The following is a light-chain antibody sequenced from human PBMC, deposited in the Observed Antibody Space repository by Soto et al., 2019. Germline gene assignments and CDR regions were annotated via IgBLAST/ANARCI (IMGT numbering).Light chain of an antibody. V-gene: IGKV3-20*01. CDR3: HHYGSSPPYT. Sequence: EIVLTQSPDTLSLSPGERATVSCRASQTVSNNYLAWYQQKPGQAPRLLLYGASTRPTGIPDRFSGSGSGTDSTLTISRLEPEDFAVYYCHHYGSSPPYTFGQGTKLDIK. CDR2: GAS. J-gene: IGKJ2*01. CDR1: QTVSNNY.